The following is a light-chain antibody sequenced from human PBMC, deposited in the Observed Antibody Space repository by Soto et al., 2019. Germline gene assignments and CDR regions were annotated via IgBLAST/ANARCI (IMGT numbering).Light chain of an antibody. Sequence: IQMTHSPSSVSASVSDRLTITCRASRNISNSLAWYQQTPGKAPKLLLRGASSLHRGVPSRFSGGGAGTEFTLTISSLQPEDFATYYCQQTSAFPRTFGQGTKVDIK. J-gene: IGKJ1*01. CDR2: GAS. CDR1: RNISNS. V-gene: IGKV1-12*01. CDR3: QQTSAFPRT.